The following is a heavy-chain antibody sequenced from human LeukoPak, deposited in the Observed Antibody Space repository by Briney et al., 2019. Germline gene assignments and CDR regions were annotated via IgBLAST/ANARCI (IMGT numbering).Heavy chain of an antibody. J-gene: IGHJ6*03. D-gene: IGHD6-19*01. CDR2: IYTSGST. CDR1: GGSISSYY. V-gene: IGHV4-4*07. CDR3: ARDVGGQVRGYYYYYMDV. Sequence: SETLSLTCTVSGGSISSYYWSWIRQPAGKGLEWIGRIYTSGSTNYNPPLKSRVTMSVDTSKNQFSLKLSSVTAADTAVYYCARDVGGQVRGYYYYYMDVWGKGTTVTISS.